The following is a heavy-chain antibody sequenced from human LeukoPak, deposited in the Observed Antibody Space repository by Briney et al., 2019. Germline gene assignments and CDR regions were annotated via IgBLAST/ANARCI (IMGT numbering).Heavy chain of an antibody. V-gene: IGHV4-59*08. Sequence: SETLSLTCTVSGGSISSDYWSWIRQPPRKGLEWIGYIYYSGSTNYNPSLKSRVTISVDTSKNQFSLKLSSVTAADTAVYYCGRMRGSSSSWYPIDYWGQGTLVTVSS. D-gene: IGHD6-13*01. CDR3: GRMRGSSSSWYPIDY. CDR1: GGSISSDY. CDR2: IYYSGST. J-gene: IGHJ4*02.